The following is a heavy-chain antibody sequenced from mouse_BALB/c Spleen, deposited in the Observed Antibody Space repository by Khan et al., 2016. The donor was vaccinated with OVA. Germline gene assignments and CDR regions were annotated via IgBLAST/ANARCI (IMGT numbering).Heavy chain of an antibody. V-gene: IGHV5-6*01. J-gene: IGHJ3*01. CDR3: ARLAYYHDSEGFAY. Sequence: EVELVESGGDLVKPGGSLKLSCAASGFTFSTYGMSWVRQTPDKRLEWVATINTGGSYTYYPDSVKGRFTISRDNAKNTLYLQMNSLKSEDTAMFYCARLAYYHDSEGFAYWGQGTLVTVSA. CDR1: GFTFSTYG. D-gene: IGHD1-1*01. CDR2: INTGGSYT.